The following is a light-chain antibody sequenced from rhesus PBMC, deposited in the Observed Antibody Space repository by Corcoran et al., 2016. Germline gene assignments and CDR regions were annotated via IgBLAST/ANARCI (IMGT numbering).Light chain of an antibody. Sequence: DIQMTQSPSSLSAFVGDTVTITCRASQGISSYLNWFKQKPGKAPKLLIYAATTLQGGVPSRFSGSGSGTDFTLTISSLQPEDFATYYCQQYKSYPLTFGGGTKVEIK. CDR2: AAT. CDR3: QQYKSYPLT. V-gene: IGKV1-28*02. J-gene: IGKJ4*01. CDR1: QGISSY.